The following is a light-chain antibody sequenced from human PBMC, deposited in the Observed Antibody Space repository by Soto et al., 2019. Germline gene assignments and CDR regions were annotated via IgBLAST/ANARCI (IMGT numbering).Light chain of an antibody. V-gene: IGKV3-15*01. Sequence: EIVMTQSPATLSVSPGERATLSCRASQSVSSKLAWYQQKPGQGPRLLIYDASSRATGIPARFSGSGSGTEFTLTISSLQSEDVAVYYCQPYNDWPLTFGGGTKVESK. J-gene: IGKJ4*01. CDR1: QSVSSK. CDR2: DAS. CDR3: QPYNDWPLT.